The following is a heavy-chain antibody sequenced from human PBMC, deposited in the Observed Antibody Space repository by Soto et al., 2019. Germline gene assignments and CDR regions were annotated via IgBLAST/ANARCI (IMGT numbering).Heavy chain of an antibody. J-gene: IGHJ3*02. Sequence: GGSLRLSCEVSGFTFSSYAMSWVRQAPGRGLEWVSSISGSGGSTYHADSVNGRFTISRDNSQNTVFLQMNSLRAEDTAVYYCAKDPPYSARYKEDGFDICGQGSLVTVSS. V-gene: IGHV3-23*01. CDR1: GFTFSSYA. CDR3: AKDPPYSARYKEDGFDI. D-gene: IGHD1-26*01. CDR2: ISGSGGST.